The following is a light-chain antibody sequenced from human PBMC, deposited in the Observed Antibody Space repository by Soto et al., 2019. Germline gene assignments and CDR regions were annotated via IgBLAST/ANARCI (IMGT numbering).Light chain of an antibody. CDR1: QSVSSY. CDR2: DAS. V-gene: IGKV3-11*01. CDR3: QRRSNWPAS. J-gene: IGKJ4*01. Sequence: EIVLTQSPATLSLSPGERATLSCRASQSVSSYLAWYQQKPGQAPRLLIYDASNRATSIPARFSGSGSGTYFTLIISSLEPEDFAVYYCQRRSNWPASLGGGTKVEIK.